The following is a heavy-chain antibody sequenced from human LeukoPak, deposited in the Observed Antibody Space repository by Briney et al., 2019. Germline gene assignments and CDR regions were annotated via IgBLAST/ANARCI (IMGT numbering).Heavy chain of an antibody. CDR3: ARARSGWEGGCFDH. CDR1: GRSISGYY. Sequence: SETLSLTCSVSGRSISGYYWIWIRQPPGKALEGIGYMYDSGSPRFNPSLKSRVTISLDTSKKQFSLKLSSVTAADTAVYYCARARSGWEGGCFDHWGQGNLVTVSS. D-gene: IGHD6-19*01. J-gene: IGHJ4*02. V-gene: IGHV4-59*01. CDR2: MYDSGSP.